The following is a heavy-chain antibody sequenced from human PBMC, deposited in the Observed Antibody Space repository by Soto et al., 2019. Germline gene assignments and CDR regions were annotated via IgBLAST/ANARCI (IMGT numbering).Heavy chain of an antibody. V-gene: IGHV1-58*01. J-gene: IGHJ6*02. CDR2: IVVGSGNT. CDR1: GFTFTSSA. Sequence: QMQLVQSGPEVKKPGTSVKVSCKASGFTFTSSAVQWVRQARGQRLEWIGWIVVGSGNTNYAQKFQERVTITRDVSTSTVYMELSSLRSEDTVVYYCAVVGYDFWSGYQPAYYYGMDVWGQGTTVTVSS. CDR3: AVVGYDFWSGYQPAYYYGMDV. D-gene: IGHD3-3*01.